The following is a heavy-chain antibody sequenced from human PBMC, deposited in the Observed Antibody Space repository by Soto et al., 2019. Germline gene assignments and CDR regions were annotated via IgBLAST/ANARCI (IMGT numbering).Heavy chain of an antibody. CDR2: ISYDGSNK. Sequence: LRLSCAASGFTFSSYGMHWVRQAPGKGLEWVAVISYDGSNKYYADSVKGRFTISRDNSKNTLYLQMNSLRAEDTAVYYCAKESVRGGYYDNIPFDYWGQGTLVTVSS. V-gene: IGHV3-30*18. CDR1: GFTFSSYG. CDR3: AKESVRGGYYDNIPFDY. J-gene: IGHJ4*02. D-gene: IGHD3-22*01.